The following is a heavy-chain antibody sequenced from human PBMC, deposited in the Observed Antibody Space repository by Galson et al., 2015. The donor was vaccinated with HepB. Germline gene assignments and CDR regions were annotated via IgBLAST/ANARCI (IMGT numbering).Heavy chain of an antibody. CDR1: GFTFSDYY. CDR2: ISSSSSYT. J-gene: IGHJ4*02. CDR3: ACPDGDHYDSSGYLDF. Sequence: SLRLSCAASGFTFSDYYMTWIRQAPGKGLEWVSYISSSSSYTNYADSVKGRFTISRDNAKNSLYLQMNSLRAEDTAIYYCACPDGDHYDSSGYLDFWGQGTLVTVSS. D-gene: IGHD3-22*01. V-gene: IGHV3-11*06.